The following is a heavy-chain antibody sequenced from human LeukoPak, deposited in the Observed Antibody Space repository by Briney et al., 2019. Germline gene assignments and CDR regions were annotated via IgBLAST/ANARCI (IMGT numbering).Heavy chain of an antibody. D-gene: IGHD1-26*01. V-gene: IGHV4-59*01. CDR1: GGSFSGYY. J-gene: IGHJ3*02. CDR2: IYYSGST. Sequence: SSETLSLTCAVYGGSFSGYYWSWIRQPPGKGLEWIGYIYYSGSTSYNPSLKSRVTISVDTSKNQFSLKVRSVTTADTAVYYCARYTESYLHDAFDIWGQGTMVTVSS. CDR3: ARYTESYLHDAFDI.